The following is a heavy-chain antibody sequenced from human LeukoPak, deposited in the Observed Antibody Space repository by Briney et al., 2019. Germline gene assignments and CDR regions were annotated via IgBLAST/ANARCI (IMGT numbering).Heavy chain of an antibody. CDR1: GYTFSSYG. Sequence: GASVKVSCKSSGYTFSSYGISWVRQAPGQGLEWMGWISAYNGKTNYAQKFQGRVTMTTDTSTSTAYMELRSLRSDDTAIYYCARAKLAVPGPFDYGAQEPLVTVPS. CDR2: ISAYNGKT. CDR3: ARAKLAVPGPFDY. V-gene: IGHV1-18*01. D-gene: IGHD6-19*01. J-gene: IGHJ4*02.